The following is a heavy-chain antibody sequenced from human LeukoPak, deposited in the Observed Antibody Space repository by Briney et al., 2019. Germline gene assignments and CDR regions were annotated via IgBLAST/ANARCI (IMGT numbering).Heavy chain of an antibody. V-gene: IGHV3-48*02. CDR1: GFTFSSYS. CDR2: ISTSSGNI. J-gene: IGHJ3*02. Sequence: GGSLRLSCAASGFTFSSYSMSWVRQAPGKGLEWVSHISTSSGNIYYADSVKGRFTISRDNAKNSLYLQMNSLRDEDTAVYYCARVLRGAFDIWGQGTMVTVSS. D-gene: IGHD3-10*01. CDR3: ARVLRGAFDI.